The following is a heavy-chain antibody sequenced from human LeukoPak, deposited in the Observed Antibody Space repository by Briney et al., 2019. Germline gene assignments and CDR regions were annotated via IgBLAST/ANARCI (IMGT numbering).Heavy chain of an antibody. J-gene: IGHJ4*02. D-gene: IGHD6-19*01. V-gene: IGHV4-61*01. CDR2: IYYGGST. CDR3: ARVRIAVSAFDY. Sequence: SETLSLTCSVSGGYVTSGTYYWPWIRQPPGKGLEWIGYIYYGGSTNYNPSLENRVTISVDTSKNQFSLMLTSVTAADTGVYFCARVRIAVSAFDYWGRGVLATVSS. CDR1: GGYVTSGTYY.